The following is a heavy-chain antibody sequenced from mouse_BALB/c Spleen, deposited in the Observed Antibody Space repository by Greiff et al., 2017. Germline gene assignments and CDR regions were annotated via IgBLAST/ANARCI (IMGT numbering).Heavy chain of an antibody. Sequence: QVQLQQSGPGLVAPSQSLSITCTVSGFSLTSYGVHWVRQPPGKGLEWLGVIWAGGSTNYNSALMSRLSISKDNSKSQVFLKMNSLQTDDTAMYYCARDHNYRAWVFDDWGQGTTLTVSS. V-gene: IGHV2-9*02. CDR3: ARDHNYRAWVFDD. CDR1: GFSLTSYG. CDR2: IWAGGST. J-gene: IGHJ2*01. D-gene: IGHD2-14*01.